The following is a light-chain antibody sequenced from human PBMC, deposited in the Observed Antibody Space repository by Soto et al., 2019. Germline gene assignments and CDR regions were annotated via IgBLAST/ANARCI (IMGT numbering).Light chain of an antibody. J-gene: IGKJ4*01. CDR1: QTVSNTD. CDR3: QQYGALPPT. Sequence: EIVLTQFPGALSLSPGERVTLSCRARQTVSNTDLAWYQQKSGQAPTFLIYGASNRATGIPDRFSGSGSGTDFTLTISRLEPEDFAVYYCQQYGALPPTFGGGTKVEIK. V-gene: IGKV3-20*01. CDR2: GAS.